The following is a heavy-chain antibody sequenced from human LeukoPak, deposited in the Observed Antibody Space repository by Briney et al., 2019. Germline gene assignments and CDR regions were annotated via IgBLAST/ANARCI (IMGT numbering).Heavy chain of an antibody. V-gene: IGHV3-48*04. CDR1: GFIFSSYS. D-gene: IGHD3-10*02. J-gene: IGHJ6*04. Sequence: GGSLRLSCAASGFIFSSYSMNWVRQAPGKGLEWVSYISSSGSTIYYADSVKGRFTISRDNAKNSLYLQMNSLRAEDTAVYYCAELGITMFGGVWGKGTTVTISS. CDR3: AELGITMFGGV. CDR2: ISSSGSTI.